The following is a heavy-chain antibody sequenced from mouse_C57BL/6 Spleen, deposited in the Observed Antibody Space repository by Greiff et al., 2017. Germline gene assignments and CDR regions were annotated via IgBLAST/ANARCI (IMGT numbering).Heavy chain of an antibody. CDR2: INPSNGGT. V-gene: IGHV1-53*01. J-gene: IGHJ3*01. CDR3: ARLNYSNYGD. D-gene: IGHD2-5*01. Sequence: QVKLQQPGPELVQPGASVKLSCKASGYTFTSYWMHWVQQRPGQGLEWIGNINPSNGGTNYNETFKSKATLTVDKSSSTAYMQLSSLTSEDSAVYYGARLNYSNYGDWGQGTLVTVAA. CDR1: GYTFTSYW.